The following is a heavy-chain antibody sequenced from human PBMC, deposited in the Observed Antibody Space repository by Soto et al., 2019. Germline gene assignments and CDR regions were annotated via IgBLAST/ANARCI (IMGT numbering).Heavy chain of an antibody. CDR3: ARAYIVVVPAAMLGAYDAFDF. Sequence: ASVKVSCKASGYTFTGYYMHWVRQAPGQGLEWMGWINPNSGGTNYAQKFQGWVTMTRDTSISTAYMELSRLRSDDTAVYYCARAYIVVVPAAMLGAYDAFDFWCQGPRVSVSS. V-gene: IGHV1-2*04. CDR2: INPNSGGT. CDR1: GYTFTGYY. J-gene: IGHJ3*01. D-gene: IGHD2-2*01.